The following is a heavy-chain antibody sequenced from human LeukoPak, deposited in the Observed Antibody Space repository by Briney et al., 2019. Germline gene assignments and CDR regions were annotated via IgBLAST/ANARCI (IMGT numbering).Heavy chain of an antibody. CDR2: VRSKANNYAA. V-gene: IGHV3-73*01. Sequence: QTGGSLRLSCAASGFTLSGSSIHWVRLASGKALEWVGRVRSKANNYAAAYAASLKGRFTLSRDDSHNTAYLQMNSLKTEDTAVYYCTRYFPDDRSGRYGDCWGQGTLVTVSS. CDR3: TRYFPDDRSGRYGDC. J-gene: IGHJ4*02. CDR1: GFTLSGSS. D-gene: IGHD6-19*01.